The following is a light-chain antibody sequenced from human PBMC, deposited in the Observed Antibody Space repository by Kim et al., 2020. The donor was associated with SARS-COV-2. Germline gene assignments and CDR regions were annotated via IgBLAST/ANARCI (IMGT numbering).Light chain of an antibody. Sequence: ELTQPPSESGTPGQRVTISCSGSSSNIGSHTVNWYQQFPGTAPKLVVYTNNQRPSGVPDRFSGSKSGTSASLAISGLQVEDEAEFYCAVWDDSLNGPVFGGGTQLTVL. CDR2: TNN. CDR1: SSNIGSHT. CDR3: AVWDDSLNGPV. V-gene: IGLV1-44*01. J-gene: IGLJ2*01.